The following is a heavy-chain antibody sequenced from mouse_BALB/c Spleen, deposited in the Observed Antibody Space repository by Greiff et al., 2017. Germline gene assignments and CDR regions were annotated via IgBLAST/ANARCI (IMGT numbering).Heavy chain of an antibody. V-gene: IGHV1-54*01. Sequence: QVQLKESGAELVRPGTSVKVSCKASGYAFTNYLIEWVKQRPGQGLEWIGVINPGSGGTNYNEKFKGKATLTADKSSSTAYMQLSSLTSDDSAVYFCARLITTAPFDYWGQGTTLTVSS. D-gene: IGHD1-2*01. CDR1: GYAFTNYL. J-gene: IGHJ2*01. CDR3: ARLITTAPFDY. CDR2: INPGSGGT.